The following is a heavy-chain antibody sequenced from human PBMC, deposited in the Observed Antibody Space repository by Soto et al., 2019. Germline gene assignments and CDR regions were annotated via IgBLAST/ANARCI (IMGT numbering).Heavy chain of an antibody. V-gene: IGHV3-9*01. Sequence: GGPLRLSCAASGFNFDDFAMHWVRRAPGKGLEWVSGISWEGGSIGYADSVKGRFIISRDNAKNSLFLQMNSLTADDTALYYCAKDHDEDFGYDLDYFNSWGQGTQVTVSS. CDR1: GFNFDDFA. CDR3: AKDHDEDFGYDLDYFNS. CDR2: ISWEGGSI. D-gene: IGHD5-12*01. J-gene: IGHJ4*02.